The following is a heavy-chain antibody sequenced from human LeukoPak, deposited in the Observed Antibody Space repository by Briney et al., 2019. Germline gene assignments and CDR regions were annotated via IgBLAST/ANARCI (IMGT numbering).Heavy chain of an antibody. CDR3: ARYCTSTSCFLNRVFDS. CDR2: IYYSGST. J-gene: IGHJ4*02. D-gene: IGHD2-2*01. CDR1: GGSISSSSYY. V-gene: IGHV4-39*01. Sequence: PSETLSLTCTVSGGSISSSSYYWGWIRQPPGKGLEWIGSIYYSGSTYYNPSLTSRVTISVYTSKNQFSLELSSVTAADTAVYYCARYCTSTSCFLNRVFDSWGQGTLVTVSS.